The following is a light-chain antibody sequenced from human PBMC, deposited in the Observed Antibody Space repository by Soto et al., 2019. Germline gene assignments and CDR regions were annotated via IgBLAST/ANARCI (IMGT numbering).Light chain of an antibody. CDR3: QQFESSVT. CDR1: QSVGSNF. CDR2: GAS. Sequence: EVVLTQSPVSLSLSPGERATFSFRASQSVGSNFFAWYQQKPGQAPRLLIYGASSRATGIPDRFSGSGSGTAFTLTIRRMEPEDFAVYYCQQFESSVTFGQGTKVEI. V-gene: IGKV3-20*01. J-gene: IGKJ1*01.